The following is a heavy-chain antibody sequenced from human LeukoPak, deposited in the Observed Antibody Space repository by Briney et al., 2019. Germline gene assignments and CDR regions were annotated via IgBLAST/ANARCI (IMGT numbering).Heavy chain of an antibody. J-gene: IGHJ6*03. CDR3: ARNYYDSSGYYDYYYYMDV. CDR1: GGTFSSYA. CDR2: IIPIFGTA. Sequence: SVKVSCKASGGTFSSYAISWVRQAPGQGLEWMGRIIPIFGTANYAQKLQGRVTITTDESTSTAYMELSSLRSEDTAVYYCARNYYDSSGYYDYYYYMDVWGKGTTVTVSS. D-gene: IGHD3-22*01. V-gene: IGHV1-69*05.